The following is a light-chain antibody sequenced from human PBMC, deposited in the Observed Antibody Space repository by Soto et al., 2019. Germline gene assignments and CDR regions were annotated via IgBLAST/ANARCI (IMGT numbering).Light chain of an antibody. Sequence: ETVMTQSPDTLSVSPGERATLSCRASQSVRTKLAWYQQKTGQAPRLLSYGASSRDTGIPARFSVIGSGTEFTLTISSLQSEDSGVYYCQRYNKWPAEITFGQGTRLEIK. CDR1: QSVRTK. CDR3: QRYNKWPAEIT. CDR2: GAS. J-gene: IGKJ5*01. V-gene: IGKV3D-15*01.